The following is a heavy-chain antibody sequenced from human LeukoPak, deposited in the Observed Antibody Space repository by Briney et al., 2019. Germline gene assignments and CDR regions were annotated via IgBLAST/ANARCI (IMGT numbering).Heavy chain of an antibody. CDR2: IYHSGST. Sequence: SETLSLSCPVSGGSITRSNCGRCVRQPPGKGLEWIGEIYHSGSTNYQPSLKSRVTMSVDKSKDQFSLKLSSVTAADTAVYYCVNRADVDNFDSWGQGILVTVSS. CDR1: GGSITRSNC. CDR3: VNRADVDNFDS. V-gene: IGHV4-4*02. D-gene: IGHD5-12*01. J-gene: IGHJ4*02.